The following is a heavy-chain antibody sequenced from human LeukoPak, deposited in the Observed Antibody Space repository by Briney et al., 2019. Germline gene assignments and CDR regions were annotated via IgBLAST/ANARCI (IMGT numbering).Heavy chain of an antibody. CDR1: GFTFSSYG. D-gene: IGHD3-3*01. V-gene: IGHV3-30*02. CDR3: ARDLKDFWSGYYPLYYFDY. Sequence: AGGSLRLSCAASGFTFSSYGMHWVRQAPGKGLEWVAFIRYDGSNKYYADSVKGRFTISRDNAKNSLYLQMNSLRAEDTAVYYCARDLKDFWSGYYPLYYFDYWGQGTLVTVSS. J-gene: IGHJ4*02. CDR2: IRYDGSNK.